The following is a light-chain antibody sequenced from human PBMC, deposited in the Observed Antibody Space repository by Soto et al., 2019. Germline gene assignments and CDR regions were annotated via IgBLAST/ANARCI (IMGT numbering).Light chain of an antibody. CDR3: QQRYTAVFT. J-gene: IGKJ3*01. CDR2: GAS. CDR1: QSIRNY. Sequence: DLQMTQSPSSLSASVGDRVTITCRASQSIRNYLNWYQQKPGKVPILLIYGASSLQSVVPSMFSGSGSETDFTLTINNLQPEEFATYYCQQRYTAVFTFGPGTKVDIK. V-gene: IGKV1-39*01.